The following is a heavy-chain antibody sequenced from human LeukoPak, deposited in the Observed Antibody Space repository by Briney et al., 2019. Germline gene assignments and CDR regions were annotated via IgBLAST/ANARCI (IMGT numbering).Heavy chain of an antibody. CDR2: IYSGGST. Sequence: GGSLRLSCAASGFTVSSNYMSWVRQAPGKGLEWVSVIYSGGSTYYADSVKGRFTISRDNSKNTLYLQMNSLRDDDTAVYYCARIGGTGYFDYWGQGTLVTVSS. V-gene: IGHV3-53*01. D-gene: IGHD1-1*01. J-gene: IGHJ4*02. CDR1: GFTVSSNY. CDR3: ARIGGTGYFDY.